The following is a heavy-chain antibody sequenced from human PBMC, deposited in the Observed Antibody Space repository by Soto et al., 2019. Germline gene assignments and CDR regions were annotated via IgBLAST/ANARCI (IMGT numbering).Heavy chain of an antibody. J-gene: IGHJ6*03. CDR3: ATGIKGGYYYYYMDV. D-gene: IGHD1-1*01. Sequence: SETLSLTCTVSGGSISSYYWSWIRQPPGKGLEWIGYFYYSGSTNYNPSLKSRVTISVDTSKNQFSLKLSSVTAADTAVYYCATGIKGGYYYYYMDVWGKGTTVTVSS. V-gene: IGHV4-59*01. CDR1: GGSISSYY. CDR2: FYYSGST.